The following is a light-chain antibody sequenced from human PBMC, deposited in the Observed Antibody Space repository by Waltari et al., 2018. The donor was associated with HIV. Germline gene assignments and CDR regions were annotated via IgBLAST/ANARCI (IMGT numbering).Light chain of an antibody. CDR3: QQYGSSPLT. J-gene: IGKJ4*01. CDR2: AAS. V-gene: IGKV3-20*01. Sequence: EIVLPPSPGTLSLSRGERAPHSCRASESFSISNYLAWYQQKPGQAPRLLIYAASSRATGVPDRFSGSGSGTDFTLTISRLEPEDFAVYYCQQYGSSPLTFGRGTKVEIK. CDR1: ESFSISNY.